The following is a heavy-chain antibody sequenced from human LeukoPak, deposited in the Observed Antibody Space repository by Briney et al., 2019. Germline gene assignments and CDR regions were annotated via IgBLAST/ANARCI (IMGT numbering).Heavy chain of an antibody. Sequence: ASVKVSCKASGYTFTGYYMHWVRQAPGQGREWMGRINPNSGGTNYAQKFQGRVTMTRDTSISTAYMELSRLRSDDTAVYYCARVYYGSGSKTHLDYWGQGTLVTVSS. CDR3: ARVYYGSGSKTHLDY. CDR2: INPNSGGT. CDR1: GYTFTGYY. J-gene: IGHJ4*02. D-gene: IGHD3-10*01. V-gene: IGHV1-2*06.